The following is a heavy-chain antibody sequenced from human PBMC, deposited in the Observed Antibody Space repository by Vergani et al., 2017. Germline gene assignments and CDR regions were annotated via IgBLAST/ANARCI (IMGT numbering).Heavy chain of an antibody. CDR2: ISSSGSP. J-gene: IGHJ3*02. V-gene: IGHV4-39*02. Sequence: QLQLQESGPGLVKPSETLSLSCRVSGDSISRSHYYWGFIRQPPGKGLEWIGSISSSGSPYYNPTLKSRLAFSVDTSKNLFSLRLSSVTAADTAVYYCASTDIVATSGAFDIWGQGTMVTVSS. CDR1: GDSISRSHYY. D-gene: IGHD5-12*01. CDR3: ASTDIVATSGAFDI.